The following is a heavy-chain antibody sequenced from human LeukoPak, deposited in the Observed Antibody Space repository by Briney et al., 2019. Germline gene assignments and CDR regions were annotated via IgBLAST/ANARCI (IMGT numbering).Heavy chain of an antibody. CDR2: IIPIFGTA. V-gene: IGHV1-69*13. Sequence: GASVKVSCKASGGTFSSYAISWVRQAPGQGLEWMGGIIPIFGTANYAQKFQGRVTITADESTSTAYMELSSLRSEDTAVYYCARVTDTAMVPPWFDPWGQGTLVTVSS. CDR1: GGTFSSYA. J-gene: IGHJ5*02. D-gene: IGHD5-18*01. CDR3: ARVTDTAMVPPWFDP.